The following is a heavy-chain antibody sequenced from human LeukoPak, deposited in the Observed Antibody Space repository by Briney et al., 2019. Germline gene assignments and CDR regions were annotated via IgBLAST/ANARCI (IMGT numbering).Heavy chain of an antibody. CDR3: ARMTMGPNFYYNGMDV. V-gene: IGHV2-70*13. CDR1: GFSFETRGMS. CDR2: INWDDDK. Sequence: RESGPALVEPTQTLTLTCTFSGFSFETRGMSVSWVRQSPGEALEWLALINWDDDKYYATSLKTRLSISKDTSKNQVVLIMSNMDPADTATFFCARMTMGPNFYYNGMDVWGQGTTVTVSS. J-gene: IGHJ6*02. D-gene: IGHD1-26*01.